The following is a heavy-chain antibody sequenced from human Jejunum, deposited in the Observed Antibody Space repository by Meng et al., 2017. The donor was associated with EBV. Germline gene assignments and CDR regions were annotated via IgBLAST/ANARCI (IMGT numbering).Heavy chain of an antibody. D-gene: IGHD5-12*01. CDR3: ARGRGYDYGDS. CDR2: LYYAGKA. V-gene: IGHV4-61*01. J-gene: IGHJ5*02. Sequence: QPQESGPGLVKPSETLALTCSVSGDSVNGYNYWTWIRQPPGKGLEWIGNLYYAGKAIYKPSLQSRVTISVDTSKNQISLKVTSVTAADTAIYYCARGRGYDYGDSWGQGTLVTVSS. CDR1: GDSVNGYNY.